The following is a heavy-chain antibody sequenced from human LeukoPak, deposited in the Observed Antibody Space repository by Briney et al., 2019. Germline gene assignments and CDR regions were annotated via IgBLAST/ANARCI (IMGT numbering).Heavy chain of an antibody. D-gene: IGHD6-6*01. CDR3: ARDKLMAARLSYYYYGMDV. J-gene: IGHJ6*02. Sequence: SETLSLTCTVSGGSISNYSWSWLRQPPGKGLEWIGYVYYSGSTNYNPSLKSRVSISVDTSKNQFSLNLNSVTAADTAVYYCARDKLMAARLSYYYYGMDVWGQGTTVTVSS. V-gene: IGHV4-59*01. CDR1: GGSISNYS. CDR2: VYYSGST.